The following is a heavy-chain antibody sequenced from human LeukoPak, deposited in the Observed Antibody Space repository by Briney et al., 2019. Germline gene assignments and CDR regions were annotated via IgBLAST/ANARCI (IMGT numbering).Heavy chain of an antibody. J-gene: IGHJ4*02. D-gene: IGHD5-18*01. CDR3: ARDLGYSYGRGPPLFDY. Sequence: GASVKVSCKASGYTFTNYGISWVRQAPGQGPEWMGWISGYNGHTKYVQKFQGRVTMTTDTSTSTAYMELRSLRSDDTAVYYCARDLGYSYGRGPPLFDYWGQGTLVTVSS. CDR2: ISGYNGHT. CDR1: GYTFTNYG. V-gene: IGHV1-18*01.